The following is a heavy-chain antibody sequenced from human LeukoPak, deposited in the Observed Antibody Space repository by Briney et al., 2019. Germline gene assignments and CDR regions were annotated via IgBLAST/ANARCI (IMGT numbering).Heavy chain of an antibody. CDR1: GYMFHTYG. V-gene: IGHV1-18*01. D-gene: IGHD1-14*01. CDR2: ISGYNGNT. Sequence: AAVKVSCKTSGYMFHTYGIGWVRQAPGQGLEWMGWISGYNGNTRYAGKFQDRVTMTTDTSTNTVYMELRSLRSGDTAVYYCARAREVTNHDWFDPWGQGTLVTVSS. J-gene: IGHJ5*02. CDR3: ARAREVTNHDWFDP.